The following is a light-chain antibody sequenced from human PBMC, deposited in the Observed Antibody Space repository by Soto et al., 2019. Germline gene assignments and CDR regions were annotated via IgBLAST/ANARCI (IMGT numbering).Light chain of an antibody. CDR1: QSVSSD. Sequence: EIGMTQSPATLSVSPGERATLSCRASQSVSSDLAWYQQKPGQAPRLLIYGASTRATGIPARFSGSGSGTEFTLTISSLEPEDFAVYYCQQRSNWPPVFGQGTRLEIK. J-gene: IGKJ5*01. CDR3: QQRSNWPPV. V-gene: IGKV3-15*01. CDR2: GAS.